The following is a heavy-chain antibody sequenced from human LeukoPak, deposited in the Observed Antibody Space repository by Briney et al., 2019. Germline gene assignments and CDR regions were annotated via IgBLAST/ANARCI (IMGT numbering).Heavy chain of an antibody. Sequence: GRSLRLSCAASGFTFSSYGMHWVRQAPGKGLEWVAVISYDGSNKYYADSVKGRFTISRDNSKNTLYLQMNSLRAEDTAVYYCASHWVVVPAAKDDFDYWGQGTLVTVSS. CDR1: GFTFSSYG. V-gene: IGHV3-30*03. CDR3: ASHWVVVPAAKDDFDY. J-gene: IGHJ4*02. CDR2: ISYDGSNK. D-gene: IGHD2-2*01.